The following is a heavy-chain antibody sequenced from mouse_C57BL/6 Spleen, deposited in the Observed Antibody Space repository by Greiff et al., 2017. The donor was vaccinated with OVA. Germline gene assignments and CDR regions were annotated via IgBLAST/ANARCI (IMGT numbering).Heavy chain of an antibody. CDR3: ARANGDY. J-gene: IGHJ2*01. V-gene: IGHV1-76*01. CDR2: IYPGSGNT. Sequence: VQLQQSGAELVRPGASVKLSCKASGYTFTDYYINWVKQRPGQGLEWIARIYPGSGNTYYNEKFKGKATLTAEKSSSTAYMQLSSLTSEDSAVYFCARANGDYWGQGTTLTVSS. CDR1: GYTFTDYY. D-gene: IGHD4-1*01.